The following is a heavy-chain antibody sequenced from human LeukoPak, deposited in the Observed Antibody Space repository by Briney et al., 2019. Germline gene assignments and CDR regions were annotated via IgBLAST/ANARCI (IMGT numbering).Heavy chain of an antibody. D-gene: IGHD2-2*01. CDR1: GLSFSRYW. CDR2: INQDGSEK. Sequence: TGGSLRLSCAASGLSFSRYWMSWVRQAPGKGLEWVANINQDGSEKYYVDSVKGRFTTSRDNAKNSLYMQMNSLRAEDTAVYYCGLYSSSQTAMDVWGQGTAVTVSS. CDR3: GLYSSSQTAMDV. V-gene: IGHV3-7*01. J-gene: IGHJ6*02.